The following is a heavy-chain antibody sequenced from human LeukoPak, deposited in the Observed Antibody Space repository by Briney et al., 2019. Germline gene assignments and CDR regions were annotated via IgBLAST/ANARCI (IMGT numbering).Heavy chain of an antibody. CDR2: INPNSGGT. J-gene: IGHJ4*02. D-gene: IGHD3-22*01. CDR1: GYTFTGYY. V-gene: IGHV1-2*02. Sequence: ASVKVSCEASGYTFTGYYMHWVRQAPGQGLEWMGWINPNSGGTNYAQKFQGRVTMTRDTSISTAYMELSRLRSDDTAVYYCARDYSYDSSGSIDYWGQGTLVTVSS. CDR3: ARDYSYDSSGSIDY.